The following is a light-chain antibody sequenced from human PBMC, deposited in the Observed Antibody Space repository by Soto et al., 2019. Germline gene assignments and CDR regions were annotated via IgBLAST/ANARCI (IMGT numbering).Light chain of an antibody. J-gene: IGLJ2*01. Sequence: QSALTQPASVSGSPGQSITISCTGTSSDVGGYNYVSWYQQHPDKAPKLMIYDVSNRPSGVSNRFSGSKSGNTASLTISGLQAEDEDDYYCSSYTSSSTRGVFGGGTQLTVL. CDR1: SSDVGGYNY. CDR3: SSYTSSSTRGV. V-gene: IGLV2-14*01. CDR2: DVS.